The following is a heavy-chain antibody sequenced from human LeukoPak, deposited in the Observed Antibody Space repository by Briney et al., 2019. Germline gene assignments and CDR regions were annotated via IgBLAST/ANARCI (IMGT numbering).Heavy chain of an antibody. V-gene: IGHV1-46*01. Sequence: ASVKVSCKASGYTFTNYYIHWVRQAPGQGLECMGIINPSGGSTSYAQKFQGRVTMTRDMSTSTVYMELSSLRSEDTAVYYCARGRIGTSQYYYDSSGYYFYFDYWGQGTLVTVSS. D-gene: IGHD3-22*01. J-gene: IGHJ4*02. CDR2: INPSGGST. CDR1: GYTFTNYY. CDR3: ARGRIGTSQYYYDSSGYYFYFDY.